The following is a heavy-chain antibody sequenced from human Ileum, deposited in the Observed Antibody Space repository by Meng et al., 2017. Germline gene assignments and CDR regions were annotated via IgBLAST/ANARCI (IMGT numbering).Heavy chain of an antibody. CDR2: IYYTGST. J-gene: IGHJ4*02. V-gene: IGHV4-39*07. D-gene: IGHD2-2*01. CDR1: GGSISSNKFY. Sequence: SETLSLTCTVSGGSISSNKFYWGWIRQPPGKGLEWIGSIYYTGSTDYNPSLKSRVTISVDTSKNQFSLNLKSMTAADTAVYFCARDWRQPAGIYYFDYWGQGTVVTVSS. CDR3: ARDWRQPAGIYYFDY.